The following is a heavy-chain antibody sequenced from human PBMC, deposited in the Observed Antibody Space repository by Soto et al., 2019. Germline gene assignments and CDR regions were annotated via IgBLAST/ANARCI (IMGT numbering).Heavy chain of an antibody. CDR1: GFTFSNYA. J-gene: IGHJ4*02. D-gene: IGHD3-16*01. CDR3: ARAGEYREFDY. Sequence: GALRLSCAASGFTFSNYAIHWVRQAPGKGLEWVAVISYDGSKKYYADSVKGRFTISRDNSKSTLYLQMNSLRVEDTAVYYCARAGEYREFDYWGQGTLVTVSS. V-gene: IGHV3-30-3*01. CDR2: ISYDGSKK.